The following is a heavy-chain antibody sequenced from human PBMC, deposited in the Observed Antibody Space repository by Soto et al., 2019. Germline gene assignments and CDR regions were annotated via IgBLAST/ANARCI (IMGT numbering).Heavy chain of an antibody. Sequence: PGGSLRLSCAASGFTFSSFAMSWVRQAPGKGLEWVSAISGSDNSTYYADSVKGRFTISRDNSKNTLYLQMSSLRADDAAVYYCAPMGVWGQGTTVTVSS. V-gene: IGHV3-23*01. CDR1: GFTFSSFA. J-gene: IGHJ6*02. CDR2: ISGSDNST. CDR3: APMGV.